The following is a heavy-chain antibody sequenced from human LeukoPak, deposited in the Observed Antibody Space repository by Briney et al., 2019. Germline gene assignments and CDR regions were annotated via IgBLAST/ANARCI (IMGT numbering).Heavy chain of an antibody. CDR2: IYHSGST. V-gene: IGHV4-39*07. Sequence: KASETLSLTCTVSGGSISSSSYYWGWIRQPPGKGLEWIGSIYHSGSTYYNPSLKSRVTISVDTSKNQFSLKLSSVTAADTAVYYCARAGPFVPHYYDSRWGNNWFDPWGQGTLVTVSS. D-gene: IGHD3-22*01. CDR1: GGSISSSSYY. J-gene: IGHJ5*02. CDR3: ARAGPFVPHYYDSRWGNNWFDP.